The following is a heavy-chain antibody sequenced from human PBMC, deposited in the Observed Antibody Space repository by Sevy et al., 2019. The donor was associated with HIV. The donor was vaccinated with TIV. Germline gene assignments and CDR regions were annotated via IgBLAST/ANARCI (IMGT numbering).Heavy chain of an antibody. D-gene: IGHD3-22*01. J-gene: IGHJ3*02. Sequence: GGSLRLSCAASGFSVSNSYMSWVRQAPGKGLQWVSVIYSGDSTYYTDSVKGRVTISRDNSKNRLYLQMNSLRAEDTAVYYCARLGVYYYDSSGYYTTGHAFDIWGQGTMVTVSS. CDR1: GFSVSNSY. V-gene: IGHV3-53*01. CDR2: IYSGDST. CDR3: ARLGVYYYDSSGYYTTGHAFDI.